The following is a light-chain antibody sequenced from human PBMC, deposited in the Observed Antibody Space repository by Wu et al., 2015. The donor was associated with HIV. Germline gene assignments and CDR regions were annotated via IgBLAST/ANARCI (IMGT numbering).Light chain of an antibody. CDR1: RSVSSA. CDR3: QQHSNWPLT. CDR2: DTS. J-gene: IGKJ5*01. Sequence: EIVLTQSPAALSISPQERATLSCRASRSVSSAVAWYQQKPGQAPRLLIYDTSTRATGIPARFTGGGSGTDYSLTISSLEPEDFALYYCQQHSNWPLTFGQGTRLEIK. V-gene: IGKV3-11*01.